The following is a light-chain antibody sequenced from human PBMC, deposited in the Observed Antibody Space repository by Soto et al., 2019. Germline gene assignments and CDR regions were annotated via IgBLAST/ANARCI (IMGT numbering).Light chain of an antibody. Sequence: DIQLTQSPSSLSASVGDRVTITCRASQAISSYLAWYQQKPGKVPELLIYATSTLQSGAPSRFSGRGSGTDFTLTISRLQPEDVATYYSHKYNHAPTFGGGTKVEIK. CDR3: HKYNHAPT. J-gene: IGKJ4*01. CDR1: QAISSY. V-gene: IGKV1-27*01. CDR2: ATS.